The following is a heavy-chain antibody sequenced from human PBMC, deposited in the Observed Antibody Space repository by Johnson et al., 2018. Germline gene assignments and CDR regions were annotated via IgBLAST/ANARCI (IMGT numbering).Heavy chain of an antibody. V-gene: IGHV3-23*04. J-gene: IGHJ4*02. Sequence: VQLVQSGGGLVQPGGSLRLSCAASGFTFSSYAMSWVRQGPGKGLEWVSAITATGGNTFYADSVKGRFTISRDNSKNTLYLQMNSLRAEDTAVYFCAKRPPLRGYVDYWGQGTLVTVSS. D-gene: IGHD3-22*01. CDR3: AKRPPLRGYVDY. CDR2: ITATGGNT. CDR1: GFTFSSYA.